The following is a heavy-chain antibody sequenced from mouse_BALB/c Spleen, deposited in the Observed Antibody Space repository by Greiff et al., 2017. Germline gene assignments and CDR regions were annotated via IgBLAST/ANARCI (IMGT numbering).Heavy chain of an antibody. J-gene: IGHJ1*01. CDR1: GYTFTSYV. CDR3: APVVATRKNWYFDV. D-gene: IGHD1-1*01. CDR2: INPYNDGT. V-gene: IGHV1-14*01. Sequence: VQLQQSGPELVKPGASVKMSCKASGYTFTSYVMHWVKQKPGQGLEWIGYINPYNDGTKYNEKLKGKATLTSDKSSSTAYMELSSLTSEDSAVYYCAPVVATRKNWYFDVWGAGTTVTVSS.